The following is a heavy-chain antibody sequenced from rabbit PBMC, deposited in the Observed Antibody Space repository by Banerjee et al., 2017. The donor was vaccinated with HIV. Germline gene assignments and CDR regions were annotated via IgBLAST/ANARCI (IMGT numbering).Heavy chain of an antibody. CDR2: INAGVGGTT. CDR1: GFSFSSSYW. J-gene: IGHJ4*01. D-gene: IGHD6-1*01. V-gene: IGHV1S45*01. CDR3: ARERYATYGYGGDDNL. Sequence: QEQLEESGGDLVKPEGSLTLTCTASGFSFSSSYWICWVRQAPGKGLEWIACINAGVGGTTYYATWAKGRFTISKTSSTTVTLQMTSLTAADTATYFCARERYATYGYGGDDNLWGPGTLVTVS.